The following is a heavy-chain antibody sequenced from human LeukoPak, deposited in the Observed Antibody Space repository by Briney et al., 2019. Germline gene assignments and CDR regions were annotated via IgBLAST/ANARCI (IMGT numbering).Heavy chain of an antibody. CDR2: INPNSGGT. CDR3: AREDYYGSGSYYNDPGGFDY. J-gene: IGHJ4*02. V-gene: IGHV1-2*02. D-gene: IGHD3-10*01. CDR1: GYTFTGYY. Sequence: HGASVKVSCKASGYTFTGYYMHWVRQAPGQGLEWMGWINPNSGGTNYAQKFQGRVTMTRDTSISTAYMELSRLRSDDTAVYYCAREDYYGSGSYYNDPGGFDYWGQGTLVTVSS.